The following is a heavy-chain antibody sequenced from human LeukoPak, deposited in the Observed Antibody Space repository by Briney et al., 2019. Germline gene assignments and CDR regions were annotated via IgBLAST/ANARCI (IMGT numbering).Heavy chain of an antibody. V-gene: IGHV3-7*01. J-gene: IGHJ5*02. CDR2: IKPDGSDK. CDR1: GFTFSTYW. Sequence: GGSLRLSCVGSGFTFSTYWMTWVRQAPGKGLEWVANIKPDGSDKYYVDSVKGRFTISRDNAKNSLYLQMNSLRAEDTAVCYCAREVDSSSWYIFIQMYNWFDPWGQGTLVTVSS. D-gene: IGHD6-13*01. CDR3: AREVDSSSWYIFIQMYNWFDP.